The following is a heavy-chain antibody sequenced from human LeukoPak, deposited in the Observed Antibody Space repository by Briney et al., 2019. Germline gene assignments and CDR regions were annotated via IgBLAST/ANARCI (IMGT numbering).Heavy chain of an antibody. J-gene: IGHJ6*03. CDR1: GGTFSSYA. CDR3: AREMQGSSGYYPMGYYMDV. D-gene: IGHD3-22*01. V-gene: IGHV1-69*06. CDR2: IIPIFGTA. Sequence: GASVKVSCKASGGTFSSYAISWVRQAPGQGLEWMGGIIPIFGTANYAQKFQGRVTITADKSTSTAYMELSSLRSEDTAVYYCAREMQGSSGYYPMGYYMDVWGKGTTVTISS.